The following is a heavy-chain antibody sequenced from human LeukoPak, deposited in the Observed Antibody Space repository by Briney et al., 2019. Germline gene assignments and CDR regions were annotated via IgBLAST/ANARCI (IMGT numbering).Heavy chain of an antibody. CDR1: GGSFSGYY. J-gene: IGHJ5*02. D-gene: IGHD3-3*01. Sequence: SETLSLTCAVYGGSFSGYYWSWIRQPPGKGLEWIGEINHSGSTNYNPSLKSRVTISVDTSKNQFSLKLSSVTAADTAVYYCARGGITIFGVVSAGYYWFDPWGQGTLVTVSS. CDR2: INHSGST. CDR3: ARGGITIFGVVSAGYYWFDP. V-gene: IGHV4-34*01.